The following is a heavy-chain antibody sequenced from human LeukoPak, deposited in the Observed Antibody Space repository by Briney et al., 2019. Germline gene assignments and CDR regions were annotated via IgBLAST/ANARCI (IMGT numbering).Heavy chain of an antibody. V-gene: IGHV3-7*01. CDR3: ARDRALYDSRRGYYYTEDDY. CDR2: INQDGSEK. D-gene: IGHD3-22*01. J-gene: IGHJ4*02. Sequence: PGGSLRLSCAASGFTFSTYWMSWVRQAPGKGLEWVANINQDGSEKYSVDSVKGRFTISRDNAKSSLYLQMNSLGADDTAVYYCARDRALYDSRRGYYYTEDDYWGQGTLVTVSS. CDR1: GFTFSTYW.